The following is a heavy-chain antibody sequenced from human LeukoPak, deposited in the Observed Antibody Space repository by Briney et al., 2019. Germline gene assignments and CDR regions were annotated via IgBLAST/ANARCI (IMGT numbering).Heavy chain of an antibody. CDR2: IRSKAYGGTT. D-gene: IGHD1-26*01. Sequence: PGGPLRLSCTASGFTFGDYAMSWVRQAPGKGLEWVGFIRSKAYGGTTEYAASVKGRFTISRDDSKSIAYLQMNSLKAEDTAVYYCTREAGATIGYWGQGTLITVSS. CDR3: TREAGATIGY. V-gene: IGHV3-49*04. CDR1: GFTFGDYA. J-gene: IGHJ4*02.